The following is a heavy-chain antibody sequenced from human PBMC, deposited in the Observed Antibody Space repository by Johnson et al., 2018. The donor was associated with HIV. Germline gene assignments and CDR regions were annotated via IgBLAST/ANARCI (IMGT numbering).Heavy chain of an antibody. V-gene: IGHV3-74*01. CDR1: GFTFNAHW. Sequence: VQLVESGGGFAQPGGSLRLSRAVSGFTFNAHWMHWVRQPPGKGLVWVARITHDGGGTSYVDSVKGRFTISRDNAKNTLYLQMNSLRADDTAVYYCAREGPSERAGFDIWGQGTMVTVSS. J-gene: IGHJ3*02. CDR2: ITHDGGGT. CDR3: AREGPSERAGFDI.